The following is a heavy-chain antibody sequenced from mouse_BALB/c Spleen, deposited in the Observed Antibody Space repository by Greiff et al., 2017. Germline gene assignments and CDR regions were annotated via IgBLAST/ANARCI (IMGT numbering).Heavy chain of an antibody. J-gene: IGHJ4*01. V-gene: IGHV14-3*02. CDR1: GFNIKDTY. Sequence: EVQLQQSGAELVKPGASVKLSCTASGFNIKDTYMHWVKQRPEQGLEWIGRIDPANGNTKYDPKFQGKATITADTSSNTAYLQLSSLTSEDTAVYYCARGGYYGSRDAMDYWGQGTSVTVSS. D-gene: IGHD1-1*01. CDR3: ARGGYYGSRDAMDY. CDR2: IDPANGNT.